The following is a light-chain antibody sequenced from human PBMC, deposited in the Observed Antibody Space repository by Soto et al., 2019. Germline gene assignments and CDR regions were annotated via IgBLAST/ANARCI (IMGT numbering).Light chain of an antibody. Sequence: EIVMTQSPATLSVSPGERATLSCRASQSVSGNLAWYQQNPGRAPTLLIYGASARATDIPARFSGSGSGTEFPLTISSLQSEDFALYYCQQYYKLPYTFGQGTRLEIK. J-gene: IGKJ2*01. CDR2: GAS. CDR1: QSVSGN. CDR3: QQYYKLPYT. V-gene: IGKV3-15*01.